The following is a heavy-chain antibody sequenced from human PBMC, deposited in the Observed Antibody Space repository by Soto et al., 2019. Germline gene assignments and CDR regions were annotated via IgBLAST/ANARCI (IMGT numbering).Heavy chain of an antibody. CDR3: ARGFWTKHYYGTDV. CDR2: INPSGGST. V-gene: IGHV1-46*01. J-gene: IGHJ6*02. CDR1: GYTFPNYY. Sequence: QVQLVQSGAEVKKPGASVKVSCKASGYTFPNYYIHWVRQAPGQGLEWMGIINPSGGSTSYAQKFKGRVTRTRDTSTSTFYMEVSSMRSDDTAVYYCARGFWTKHYYGTDVWGQGTTVTVSS. D-gene: IGHD3-3*01.